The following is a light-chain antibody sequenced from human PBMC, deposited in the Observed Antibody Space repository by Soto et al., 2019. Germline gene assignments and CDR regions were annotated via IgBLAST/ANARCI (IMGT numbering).Light chain of an antibody. CDR1: QSVRSY. CDR2: GAS. Sequence: EIVLTQSPATLSLSPGERATLSCRASQSVRSYLAWYQQKPGQAPRLLIYGASTRATGIPARFSGSGSGTEFTLTISSLQSEDFAVYYCQQYNAWPLITFGQGTRLEIK. CDR3: QQYNAWPLIT. V-gene: IGKV3-15*01. J-gene: IGKJ5*01.